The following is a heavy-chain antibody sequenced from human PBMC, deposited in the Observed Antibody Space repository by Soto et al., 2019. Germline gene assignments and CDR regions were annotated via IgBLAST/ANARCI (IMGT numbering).Heavy chain of an antibody. J-gene: IGHJ4*02. D-gene: IGHD3-10*01. CDR1: GVSLTSYY. V-gene: IGHV4-59*01. CDR3: ARGKGTHRY. Sequence: PSETLSLTCSVSGVSLTSYYWSWIRQTPGETLEWIGCIFYNGTTNYNPSLKCRVTISLDMSKNQFSLKLKSVRAEDTALYYCARGKGTHRYWGPRTLVTVSS. CDR2: IFYNGTT.